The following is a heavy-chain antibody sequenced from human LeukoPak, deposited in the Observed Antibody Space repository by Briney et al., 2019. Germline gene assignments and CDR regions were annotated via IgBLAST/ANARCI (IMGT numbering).Heavy chain of an antibody. CDR3: ARVEDTQNYYYYGMDV. D-gene: IGHD2-15*01. V-gene: IGHV3-30-3*01. J-gene: IGHJ6*02. CDR2: ISCDGSNK. Sequence: GGSLRLSCAASGFTFSSYAMHWVRQAPGKRLEWVAVISCDGSNKYYADSVKGRFTISRDNSKNTLYLQMNSLRAEDTAVYYCARVEDTQNYYYYGMDVWGQGTTVTVSS. CDR1: GFTFSSYA.